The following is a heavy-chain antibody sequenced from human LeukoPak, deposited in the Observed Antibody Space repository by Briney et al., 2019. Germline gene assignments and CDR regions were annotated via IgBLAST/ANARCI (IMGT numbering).Heavy chain of an antibody. V-gene: IGHV3-33*01. Sequence: GRSLRLSCAASGFTFSSYGMHWVRQAPGKGLEWVAVIWYDGSNKYYADSVKGRFTISRDNSKNTLYLQMNSLRAEDTAVYYCARGRAWRVYSSSTLDYWGQGTLVTVSS. D-gene: IGHD6-6*01. CDR3: ARGRAWRVYSSSTLDY. CDR1: GFTFSSYG. CDR2: IWYDGSNK. J-gene: IGHJ4*02.